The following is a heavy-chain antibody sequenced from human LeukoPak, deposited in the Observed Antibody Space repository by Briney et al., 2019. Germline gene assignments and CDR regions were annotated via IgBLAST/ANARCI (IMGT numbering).Heavy chain of an antibody. D-gene: IGHD5-18*01. V-gene: IGHV4-59*11. CDR1: GGSISSHY. J-gene: IGHJ4*02. CDR2: IYYSGST. Sequence: SETLSLTCTVSGGSISSHYWSWIRQPPGKGLEWIGYIYYSGSTNYNPSLKSRVTISVDTSKNQFSLKLSSVTAADTAVYYCARGDTATTNFDYWGQGTLVTVSS. CDR3: ARGDTATTNFDY.